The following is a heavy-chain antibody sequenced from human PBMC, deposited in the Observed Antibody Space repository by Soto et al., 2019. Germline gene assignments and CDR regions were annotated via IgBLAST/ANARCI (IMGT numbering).Heavy chain of an antibody. D-gene: IGHD6-13*01. V-gene: IGHV1-69*13. J-gene: IGHJ4*02. CDR2: ILPIFGTA. CDR1: GGTFSSYA. CDR3: ARLSSLAAAGASPFDY. Sequence: SVKVSCKASGGTFSSYAISWVRQAPGQRLEWMGGILPIFGTADYAQKFQSRDTITADESPSTAYMELSSLRSEDTAVYYCARLSSLAAAGASPFDYWGQRTMVTDS.